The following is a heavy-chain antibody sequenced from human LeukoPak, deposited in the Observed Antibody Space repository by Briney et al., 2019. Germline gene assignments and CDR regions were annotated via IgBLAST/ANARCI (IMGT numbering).Heavy chain of an antibody. J-gene: IGHJ4*02. Sequence: PGGSLRLSCAASGFTFRIYWLSWVRQAPGKGLEWVADIKEDGSEKNYVDSVKGRFTISRDNAKNSLYLQMNSLRAENRAMYYYATDGPPGWDLLGIHFIHDYWGQGNLVTVSS. CDR3: ATDGPPGWDLLGIHFIHDY. CDR1: GFTFRIYW. D-gene: IGHD1-26*01. V-gene: IGHV3-7*01. CDR2: IKEDGSEK.